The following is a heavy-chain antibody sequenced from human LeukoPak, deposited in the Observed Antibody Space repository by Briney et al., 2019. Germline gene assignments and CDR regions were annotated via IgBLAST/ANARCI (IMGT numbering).Heavy chain of an antibody. D-gene: IGHD3-22*01. Sequence: SETLSLTCAVSCYSISSGYYWGWIRQPPGKGLEWIGSIYHSGSTYYNPSLKSRVTISVDTSKNQFSLKLSSVTAADTAVYYCASASPGRSYYYDSSGYFDYWGQGTLVTVSS. V-gene: IGHV4-38-2*01. J-gene: IGHJ4*02. CDR2: IYHSGST. CDR3: ASASPGRSYYYDSSGYFDY. CDR1: CYSISSGYY.